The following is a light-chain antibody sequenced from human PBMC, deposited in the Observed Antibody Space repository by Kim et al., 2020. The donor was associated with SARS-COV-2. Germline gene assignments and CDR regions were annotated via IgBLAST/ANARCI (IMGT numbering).Light chain of an antibody. J-gene: IGKJ4*01. CDR3: QQYNDYPLT. CDR2: KAS. CDR1: QTISIW. Sequence: DIQMTQSPSTLSASVGDRVSITCRASQTISIWLAWYQQQPGKAPKLLISKASNLENWVPSRFSGSGSGTEFTLTISSLQPDDSATYYCQQYNDYPLTFGGGTKVDIK. V-gene: IGKV1-5*03.